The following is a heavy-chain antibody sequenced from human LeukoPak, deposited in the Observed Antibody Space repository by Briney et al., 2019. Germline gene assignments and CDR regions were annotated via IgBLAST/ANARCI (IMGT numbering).Heavy chain of an antibody. CDR2: ISSSSSTI. J-gene: IGHJ4*02. D-gene: IGHD6-13*01. CDR1: GFTFSSYS. Sequence: GGSLRLSCAASGFTFSSYSMNWVRQAPGKGLEWVSYISSSSSTIYYADSVKGRFTISRDNAKNSLYLQMNSLSAEDTAVYYCGSIGSSWYEDYCGQGTLVTVSS. CDR3: GSIGSSWYEDY. V-gene: IGHV3-48*04.